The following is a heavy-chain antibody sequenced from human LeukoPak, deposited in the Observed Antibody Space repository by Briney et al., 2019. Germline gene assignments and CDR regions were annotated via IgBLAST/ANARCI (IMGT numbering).Heavy chain of an antibody. D-gene: IGHD6-6*01. J-gene: IGHJ4*02. CDR1: GGSFSDYY. CDR3: ASGTDLYSSYDY. V-gene: IGHV4-34*01. Sequence: SETLSLTCAVYGGSFSDYYWSWIRQPPGKGLEWIGEINYSGSTNYNPSLKSRVTISVDTSKNQFSLKLSSVTAADTAVYYCASGTDLYSSYDYWGQGILVTVSS. CDR2: INYSGST.